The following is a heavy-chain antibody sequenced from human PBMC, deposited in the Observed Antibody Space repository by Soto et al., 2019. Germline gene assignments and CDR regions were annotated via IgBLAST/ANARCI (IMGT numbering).Heavy chain of an antibody. D-gene: IGHD2-15*01. Sequence: EVQLLESGGDLVQPGGSLRLSCAASGFTFSSYAMSWVPQAPGKGLEGVSAISGSGGSTYYADSVKGRFTISRDNSKNTLYLQMNSLRAEDTAVYYCAKGMVDIVVVVAATDLDYWGQGTLVTVSS. J-gene: IGHJ4*02. CDR1: GFTFSSYA. CDR3: AKGMVDIVVVVAATDLDY. V-gene: IGHV3-23*01. CDR2: ISGSGGST.